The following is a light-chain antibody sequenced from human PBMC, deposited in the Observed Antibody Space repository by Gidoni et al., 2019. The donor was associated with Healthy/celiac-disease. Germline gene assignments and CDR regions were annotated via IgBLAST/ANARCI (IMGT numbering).Light chain of an antibody. CDR1: QSVSSSY. CDR2: GAS. V-gene: IGKV3-20*01. J-gene: IGKJ1*01. Sequence: DIVLTQSPGTLSLSPGERATLSCRASQSVSSSYLAWYQQNPGQAPRLLIYGASSRATGIPDRFSGSGSGTDFTLTISRLEPEDVAVYYWQQYGSSPWTFGQGTKVEIK. CDR3: QQYGSSPWT.